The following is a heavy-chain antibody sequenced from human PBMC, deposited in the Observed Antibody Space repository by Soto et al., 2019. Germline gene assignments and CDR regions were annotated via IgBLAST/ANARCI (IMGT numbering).Heavy chain of an antibody. J-gene: IGHJ3*02. D-gene: IGHD3-22*01. Sequence: PGGSLRLSCAASGFTFTSYAMNWVRQAPGKGLEWVSYISSSGSTIYYANSVKGRFAISRDNAKNSLYLQMNSLRAEDTAVYYCARVKVVVTLDAFDIWGQGTMVT. CDR2: ISSSGSTI. V-gene: IGHV3-48*04. CDR1: GFTFTSYA. CDR3: ARVKVVVTLDAFDI.